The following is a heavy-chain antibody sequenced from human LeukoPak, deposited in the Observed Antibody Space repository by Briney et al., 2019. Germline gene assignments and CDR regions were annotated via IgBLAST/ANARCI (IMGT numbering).Heavy chain of an antibody. J-gene: IGHJ4*02. CDR2: INHSGST. CDR1: GGSFSGYY. Sequence: PSETLSLTCAVYGGSFSGYYWSWIRQPPGKGLEWIGEINHSGSTNYNPSLKSRVTISVDTSKNQFSLKLNSVTAADTAVYYCASTTIAAAGTIDYWGQGTLVTVSS. CDR3: ASTTIAAAGTIDY. V-gene: IGHV4-34*01. D-gene: IGHD6-13*01.